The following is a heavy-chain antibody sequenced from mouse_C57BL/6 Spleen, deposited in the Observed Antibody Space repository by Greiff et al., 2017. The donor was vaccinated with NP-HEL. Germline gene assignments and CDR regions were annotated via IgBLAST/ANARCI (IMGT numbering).Heavy chain of an antibody. V-gene: IGHV6-3*01. CDR1: GFTFSNYW. CDR2: IRLKSDNYAT. J-gene: IGHJ3*01. Sequence: EVKLEESGGGLVQPGGSMKLSCVASGFTFSNYWMNWVRQSPEKGLEWVAQIRLKSDNYATHYAESVKGRFTISRDDSKSSVYLQMNNLRAEDTGIYYCTGLYGNFPFAYWGQGTLVTVSA. CDR3: TGLYGNFPFAY. D-gene: IGHD2-1*01.